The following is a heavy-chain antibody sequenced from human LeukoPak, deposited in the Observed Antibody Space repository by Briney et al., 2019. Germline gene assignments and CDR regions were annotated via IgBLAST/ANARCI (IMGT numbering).Heavy chain of an antibody. CDR3: ARGLGDHWVVVITNHFDF. CDR1: GYSISSGYY. V-gene: IGHV4-38-2*01. D-gene: IGHD3-22*01. CDR2: IYHSGNT. J-gene: IGHJ4*02. Sequence: PSETLSLTCAVSGYSISSGYYCGWIRQPPGKGLEWIGSIYHSGNTYYNPSLKSRVTISVDTSKNQFSLKLSSVTAADTAVYYFARGLGDHWVVVITNHFDFWGEGTLVTVSS.